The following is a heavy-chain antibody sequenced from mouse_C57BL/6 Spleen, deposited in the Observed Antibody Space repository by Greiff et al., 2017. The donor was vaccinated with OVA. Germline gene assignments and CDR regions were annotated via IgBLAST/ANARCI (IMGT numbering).Heavy chain of an antibody. CDR3: ARLRDGYYFDD. CDR2: ISSGGSYT. D-gene: IGHD2-3*01. Sequence: VQLKESGGDLVKPGGSLKLSCAASGFTFSSYGMSWVRQTPDKRLEWVATISSGGSYTYYPDSVKGRFTISSDNAKNTLYLQMSSLKSEDTAMYYCARLRDGYYFDDWGQGTTLTVAS. V-gene: IGHV5-6*01. CDR1: GFTFSSYG. J-gene: IGHJ2*01.